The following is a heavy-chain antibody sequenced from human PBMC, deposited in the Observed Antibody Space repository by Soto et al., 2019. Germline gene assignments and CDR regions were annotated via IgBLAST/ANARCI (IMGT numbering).Heavy chain of an antibody. D-gene: IGHD5-18*01. CDR2: IYYSGNT. Sequence: SETLSLTXTVSGGSIRSGGYYWSWVRQNPRRGLEWIGNIYYSGNTYYNPSLKSRLTISVDTSKNQFSLNLSSVTAADTAVYYCARDRLMATAGTARHYFGLDVWGQGTTVT. V-gene: IGHV4-31*02. CDR3: ARDRLMATAGTARHYFGLDV. J-gene: IGHJ6*02. CDR1: GGSIRSGGYY.